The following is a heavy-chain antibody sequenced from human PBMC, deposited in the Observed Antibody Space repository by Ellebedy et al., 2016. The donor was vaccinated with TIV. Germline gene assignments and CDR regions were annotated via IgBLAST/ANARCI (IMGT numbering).Heavy chain of an antibody. D-gene: IGHD5-24*01. CDR2: IRSKANSYAT. CDR1: GFTFSGSA. V-gene: IGHV3-73*01. J-gene: IGHJ6*02. Sequence: GGSLRLXXAASGFTFSGSAMHWVRQASGKGLEWVGLIRSKANSYATAYAASVKGRFTISRDDSKNTAYLQMNSLKTEDTAVYYCTRQVEMATITRYYYYGMDVWGQGTTVTVSS. CDR3: TRQVEMATITRYYYYGMDV.